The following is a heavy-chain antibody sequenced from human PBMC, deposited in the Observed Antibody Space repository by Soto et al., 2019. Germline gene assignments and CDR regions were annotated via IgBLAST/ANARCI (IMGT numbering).Heavy chain of an antibody. Sequence: SETLSLTCAVYGGSFSGYYWSWIRQPPGKGLEWIGEINHSGSTNYNPSLKSRVTISVDTSKNQFSLKLSSVTAADTAVYYCARGRGSRGIAARHLPHVVTFGYWGQGTLVTVSS. D-gene: IGHD6-6*01. CDR3: ARGRGSRGIAARHLPHVVTFGY. V-gene: IGHV4-34*01. CDR2: INHSGST. CDR1: GGSFSGYY. J-gene: IGHJ4*02.